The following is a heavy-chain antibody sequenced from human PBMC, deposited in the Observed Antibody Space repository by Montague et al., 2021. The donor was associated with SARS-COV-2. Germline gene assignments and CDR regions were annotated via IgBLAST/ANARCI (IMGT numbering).Heavy chain of an antibody. CDR1: GGSISSYY. D-gene: IGHD3-3*01. CDR2: IYYSGST. V-gene: IGHV4-59*08. Sequence: SETLSLTCTVSGGSISSYYWSWIRQPPGKGLEWIGYIYYSGSTNYNPSLKSRVTISVDTSKNQFSLKLSSVTAADTAVYYCARRSFNTIFGVVIIPAYFDYWGQGTLVTVSS. CDR3: ARRSFNTIFGVVIIPAYFDY. J-gene: IGHJ4*02.